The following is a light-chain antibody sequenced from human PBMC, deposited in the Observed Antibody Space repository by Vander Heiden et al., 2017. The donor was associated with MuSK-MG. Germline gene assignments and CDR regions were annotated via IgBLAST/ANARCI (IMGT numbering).Light chain of an antibody. CDR1: SSNIGAGYD. CDR3: QSYDSSMSEV. J-gene: IGLJ3*02. V-gene: IGLV1-40*01. Sequence: QSVLTQPPSVSGAPGQRVTISCTGSSSNIGAGYDVHWYQQLPGTAPKLLIYGNSKRPSGVPERFSGSKSGTSASLAITGLQAEDEADYYCQSYDSSMSEVFGGGTKLTVL. CDR2: GNS.